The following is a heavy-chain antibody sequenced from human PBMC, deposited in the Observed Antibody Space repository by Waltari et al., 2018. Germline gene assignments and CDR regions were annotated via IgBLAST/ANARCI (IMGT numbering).Heavy chain of an antibody. CDR3: AREVAGLGVRTFDY. V-gene: IGHV4-4*07. J-gene: IGHJ4*02. CDR2: IYTSGST. D-gene: IGHD6-19*01. Sequence: QVQLQESGPGLVKPSEPLSLTCTVSGGSISTYYWSWLRQPAGKGLEWIGRIYTSGSTNYNPSLKSRVTMSVDTSKNQFSLKLSSVTAADTAVYYCAREVAGLGVRTFDYWGQGTLVTVSS. CDR1: GGSISTYY.